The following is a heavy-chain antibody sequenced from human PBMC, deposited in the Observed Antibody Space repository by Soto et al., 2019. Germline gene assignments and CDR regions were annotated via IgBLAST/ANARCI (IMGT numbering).Heavy chain of an antibody. V-gene: IGHV3-21*01. CDR2: ISSRSSYI. D-gene: IGHD3-22*01. CDR3: ARVPTSRSGYLDDYGMDV. CDR1: GFTFSTYS. Sequence: GGSLRLSCAASGFTFSTYSMSWVRQAPGKGLEWVSSISSRSSYIYYADSVQGRFTISRDNAQNSLYLQMKSLRDEDTAVYYCARVPTSRSGYLDDYGMDVWGQGTTVTVSS. J-gene: IGHJ6*02.